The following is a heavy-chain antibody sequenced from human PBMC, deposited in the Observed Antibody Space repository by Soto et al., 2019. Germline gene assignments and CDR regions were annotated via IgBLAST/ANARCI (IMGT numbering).Heavy chain of an antibody. Sequence: QVPLVQSGAEVKKPGASVKVSCKASGYTFTSYAMHWVRQAPGQRLEWMGWINAGNGNTKYSQKFQGRVTITRDTSASTAYMELSSLRSEDTAVYYCARDRTLWVPAAYDAFDIWGQGTMVTVSS. CDR1: GYTFTSYA. D-gene: IGHD2-2*01. CDR2: INAGNGNT. J-gene: IGHJ3*02. V-gene: IGHV1-3*01. CDR3: ARDRTLWVPAAYDAFDI.